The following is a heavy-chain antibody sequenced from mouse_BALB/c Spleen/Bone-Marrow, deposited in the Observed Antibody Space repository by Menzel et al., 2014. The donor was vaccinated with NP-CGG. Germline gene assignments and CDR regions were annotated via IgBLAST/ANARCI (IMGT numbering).Heavy chain of an antibody. Sequence: VQLQQSGPSLVKPSQTLPLTCSVTGDSTTSGYWNWIRKFPGNKLEYMGYISYSGSTYYNPSLKSRISITRDTSKNQYYLQLNSVTTEDTATYYCARWGGYGNYDAMDYWGQGTSVTVSS. CDR1: GDSTTSGY. D-gene: IGHD2-10*02. V-gene: IGHV3-8*02. CDR3: ARWGGYGNYDAMDY. CDR2: ISYSGST. J-gene: IGHJ4*01.